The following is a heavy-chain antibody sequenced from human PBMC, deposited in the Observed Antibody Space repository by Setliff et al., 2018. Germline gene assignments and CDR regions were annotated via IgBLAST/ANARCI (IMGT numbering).Heavy chain of an antibody. CDR2: ISTDDGDT. CDR3: ARDTHQWDLLYFDS. Sequence: AASVKVSCKASGGTFSSYAISWVRQAPGQGLEWMGGISTDDGDTNFAQKFQGRVTLTTDTSTGTAYMELRSLRSDDTAMYYCARDTHQWDLLYFDSWGQGTLVTVSS. CDR1: GGTFSSYA. D-gene: IGHD1-26*01. V-gene: IGHV1-18*01. J-gene: IGHJ4*02.